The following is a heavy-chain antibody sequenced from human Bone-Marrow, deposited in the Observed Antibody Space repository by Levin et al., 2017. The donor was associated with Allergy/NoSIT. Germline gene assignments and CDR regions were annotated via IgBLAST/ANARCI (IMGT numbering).Heavy chain of an antibody. J-gene: IGHJ6*02. CDR3: ARERITGTTWGGIYGMDG. D-gene: IGHD1-7*01. Sequence: GGSLRLSCSASGFTFYSYAMNWVRQAPGKGLEWVSSISGSGGTTYYADSVKGRFTISSDNSSNTLSLEMNILRAEDTAVYYCARERITGTTWGGIYGMDGWGQGTTVTVSS. CDR2: ISGSGGTT. V-gene: IGHV3-23*01. CDR1: GFTFYSYA.